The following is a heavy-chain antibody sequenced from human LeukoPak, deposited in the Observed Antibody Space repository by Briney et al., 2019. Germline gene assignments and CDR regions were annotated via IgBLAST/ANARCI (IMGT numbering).Heavy chain of an antibody. CDR1: GFTFTSSA. CDR2: IVVGSGNT. J-gene: IGHJ4*02. CDR3: ARSSSIAARTRFDY. D-gene: IGHD6-6*01. Sequence: GASVKVSCKASGFTFTSSAVQWVRQARGQRLEWIGWIVVGSGNTNYAQKFQERVTITRDMSTSTAYMELSSLRSEDTAVYYCARSSSIAARTRFDYWGQGTLVTVSS. V-gene: IGHV1-58*01.